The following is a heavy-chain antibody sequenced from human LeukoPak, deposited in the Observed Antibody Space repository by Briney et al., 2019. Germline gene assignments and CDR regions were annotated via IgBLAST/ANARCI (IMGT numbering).Heavy chain of an antibody. Sequence: PSETLSLTCAVYGGSLSGYYWSWIRQPPGKGLEWIGEINHSGSTNYNPSLKSRVTISVDTSKNQFSLKLSSVTAADTAVYYCARGSLMVYARRVNWFDPWGQGTLVTVSS. J-gene: IGHJ5*02. CDR3: ARGSLMVYARRVNWFDP. CDR2: INHSGST. V-gene: IGHV4-34*01. CDR1: GGSLSGYY. D-gene: IGHD2-8*01.